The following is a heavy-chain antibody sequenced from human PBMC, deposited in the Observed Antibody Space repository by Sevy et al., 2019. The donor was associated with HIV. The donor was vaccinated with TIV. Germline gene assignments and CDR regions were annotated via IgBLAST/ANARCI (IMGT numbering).Heavy chain of an antibody. CDR1: GDSVSSNSAA. D-gene: IGHD6-19*01. V-gene: IGHV6-1*01. CDR2: TYYRSKWYN. J-gene: IGHJ6*02. CDR3: ARDSARRQIAVAGKDYYYYGMDV. Sequence: SQTLSLTCAISGDSVSSNSAAWNWIRQSPSRGLEWLGRTYYRSKWYNDYAVSVKSRITINPDTSKNQFSLQLNSVTPEDTAVYYCARDSARRQIAVAGKDYYYYGMDVSGQGTPVTVSS.